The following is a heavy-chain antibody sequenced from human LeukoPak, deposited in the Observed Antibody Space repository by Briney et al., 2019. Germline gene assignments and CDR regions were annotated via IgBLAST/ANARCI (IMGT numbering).Heavy chain of an antibody. Sequence: GESLRLSCAASGFSVSGNYMSWVRQAPGKGLEWVSAIYSGGATYYTDSVKGRFTMSRHTSKNTLDLQMNSLRVEDTAVYYCARWKMEGIVVDVFDIWGQGTRVTVSS. D-gene: IGHD3-22*01. CDR1: GFSVSGNY. J-gene: IGHJ3*02. CDR2: IYSGGAT. V-gene: IGHV3-53*04. CDR3: ARWKMEGIVVDVFDI.